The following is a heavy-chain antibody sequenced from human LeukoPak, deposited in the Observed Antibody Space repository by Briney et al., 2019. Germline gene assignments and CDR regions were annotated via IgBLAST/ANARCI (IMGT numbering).Heavy chain of an antibody. V-gene: IGHV4-59*01. CDR3: ASFGLDWGMTAAEY. Sequence: SETLSLTCTVSGGSISSYYWNWIRQPPGKGLEWIGYIYYSGSTNYNPSLKSRVTMSVDTSKNQFSLRLSSVTAADTAVYYCASFGLDWGMTAAEYWGQGTLVTVS. CDR2: IYYSGST. CDR1: GGSISSYY. D-gene: IGHD3-9*01. J-gene: IGHJ4*02.